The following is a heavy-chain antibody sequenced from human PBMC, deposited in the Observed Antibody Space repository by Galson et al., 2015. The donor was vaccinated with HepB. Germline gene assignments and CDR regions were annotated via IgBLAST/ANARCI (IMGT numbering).Heavy chain of an antibody. Sequence: SLRLSCAASGFTFSSYWMHWVRQAPGKGLVWVSRINSDGSRTSYADSVKGRFTISRDNAKNTLYLQMNSLRAEDTAVYYCARAVDWLLYDYWGQGTLVTVSS. J-gene: IGHJ4*02. CDR3: ARAVDWLLYDY. CDR1: GFTFSSYW. CDR2: INSDGSRT. V-gene: IGHV3-74*01. D-gene: IGHD3-9*01.